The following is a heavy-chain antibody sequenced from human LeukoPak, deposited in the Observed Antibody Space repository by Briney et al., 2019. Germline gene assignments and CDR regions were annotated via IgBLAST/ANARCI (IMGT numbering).Heavy chain of an antibody. Sequence: GGSLRLSCAVSGFTLITYAMSWVRQAPGKGLEWVSAISGSGEATWYADSVKGRFSISRDTSKNTLFLQMNSLRADDTALYYCAKDRAYPNDVLDIWGQGTMVTVS. V-gene: IGHV3-23*01. D-gene: IGHD2-21*01. J-gene: IGHJ3*02. CDR3: AKDRAYPNDVLDI. CDR1: GFTLITYA. CDR2: ISGSGEAT.